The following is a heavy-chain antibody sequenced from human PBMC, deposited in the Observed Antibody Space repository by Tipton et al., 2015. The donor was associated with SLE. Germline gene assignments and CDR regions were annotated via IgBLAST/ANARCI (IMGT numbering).Heavy chain of an antibody. CDR1: GDSISNDNYF. J-gene: IGHJ4*02. CDR3: ARAIGVHYFNV. CDR2: INYSGTT. V-gene: IGHV4-39*07. D-gene: IGHD3-16*01. Sequence: LRLSCTISGDSISNDNYFRGWIRQPPGKGLELIGNINYSGTTYYNPSLKTRVTISVDTSKIQFSLRLTSMTAADTAVYYCARAIGVHYFNVWGQGTLVTVSS.